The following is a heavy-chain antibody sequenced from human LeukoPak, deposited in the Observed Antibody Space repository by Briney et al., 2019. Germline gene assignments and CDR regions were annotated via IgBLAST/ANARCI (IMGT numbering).Heavy chain of an antibody. CDR3: ARALGYCSSASCYYFDN. V-gene: IGHV3-30*04. CDR2: ISYDGRQN. Sequence: GGSLRLSCAASGFTFSTYAMNWVRQAPGKGLEWVAVISYDGRQNYYADSVKGRFTISRDNSKNTLYLQMNSLRAEDTAVYYCARALGYCSSASCYYFDNWGQGTLVTVSS. D-gene: IGHD2-2*01. J-gene: IGHJ4*02. CDR1: GFTFSTYA.